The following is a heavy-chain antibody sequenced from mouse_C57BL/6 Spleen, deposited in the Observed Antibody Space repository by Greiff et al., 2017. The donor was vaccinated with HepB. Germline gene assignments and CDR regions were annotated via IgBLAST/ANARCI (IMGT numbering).Heavy chain of an antibody. J-gene: IGHJ2*01. D-gene: IGHD2-3*01. CDR2: VYPYNGGT. Sequence: VQLQQSGPVLVKPGPSVKISCKASGFTFTDYYMHWVKQSHGKSLEWIGLVYPYNGGTSYNQKFKGKAKLTVVTSSSTAYMELNGLTSEDSAVYYCARLFDGYYDYFDYWGQGTTLTVSS. CDR1: GFTFTDYY. V-gene: IGHV1-36*01. CDR3: ARLFDGYYDYFDY.